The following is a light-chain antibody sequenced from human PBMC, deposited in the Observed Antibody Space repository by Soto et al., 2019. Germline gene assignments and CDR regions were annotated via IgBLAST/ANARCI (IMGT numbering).Light chain of an antibody. CDR3: CSFTSITTYV. CDR2: EVS. CDR1: SSDVGAYNY. Sequence: SVLTQPASVSGSLGQSITISCTVTSSDVGAYNYVSWYQQQPGKAPKLMISEVSNRPSGVSNRFSGSKSGNTASLIISGLQAEDEADYYCCSFTSITTYVFGTGTKVTVL. J-gene: IGLJ1*01. V-gene: IGLV2-14*01.